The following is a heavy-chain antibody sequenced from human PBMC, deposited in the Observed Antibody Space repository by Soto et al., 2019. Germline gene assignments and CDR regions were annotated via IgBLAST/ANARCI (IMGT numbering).Heavy chain of an antibody. Sequence: GGSLRLSCAASGFTFSSYSMNWVRQAPGKGLEWVSSISSSSSYIYYADSGKGRFTISRDNAKNSLYLQMNSLRAEDTAVYYCARDPGYGDYPDAFDIWGQGTMVTVSS. V-gene: IGHV3-21*01. D-gene: IGHD4-17*01. J-gene: IGHJ3*02. CDR3: ARDPGYGDYPDAFDI. CDR2: ISSSSSYI. CDR1: GFTFSSYS.